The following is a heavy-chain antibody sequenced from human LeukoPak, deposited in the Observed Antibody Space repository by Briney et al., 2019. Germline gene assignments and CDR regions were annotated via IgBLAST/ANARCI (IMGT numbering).Heavy chain of an antibody. J-gene: IGHJ6*03. D-gene: IGHD1-26*01. CDR1: GFTFSSYA. CDR3: AKALSIVGATKPPNIYYYYYYMDV. V-gene: IGHV3-23*01. CDR2: ISGSGGST. Sequence: GGSLRLSCAASGFTFSSYAMSWVRQAPGKGLEWVSAISGSGGSTYYADSVKGRFTISRDNSKNTLYLQMNSLRAEDTAVYYCAKALSIVGATKPPNIYYYYYYMDVWGKGTTVTISS.